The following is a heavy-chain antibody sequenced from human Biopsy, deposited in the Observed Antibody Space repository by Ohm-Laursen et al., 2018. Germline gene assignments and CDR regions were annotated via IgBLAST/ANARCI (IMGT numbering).Heavy chain of an antibody. V-gene: IGHV1-2*02. CDR1: GYTFTDYS. Sequence: ASVTASCKSSGYTFTDYSLHWVRQAPGHGLEWIGWVNPNSAATNYAQKFQGRVTMTSDTSISTAYIELRRLISDDTAVYFCARDRMVTIITLVRADTFDIWGQGTLVSVSS. D-gene: IGHD3-10*01. CDR2: VNPNSAAT. CDR3: ARDRMVTIITLVRADTFDI. J-gene: IGHJ3*02.